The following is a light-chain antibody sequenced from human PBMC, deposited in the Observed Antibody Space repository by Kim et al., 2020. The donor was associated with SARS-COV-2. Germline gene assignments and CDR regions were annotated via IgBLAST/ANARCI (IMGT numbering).Light chain of an antibody. Sequence: AVEARVSITCQASQIIGTYLAWYQQKPGKAPALLIYQASSLHIGVPSRFSGSGSGTEFTLTINSLQPDDFATYYCQHYIRFPYTFGQGTKLEI. CDR3: QHYIRFPYT. CDR2: QAS. J-gene: IGKJ2*01. CDR1: QIIGTY. V-gene: IGKV1-5*01.